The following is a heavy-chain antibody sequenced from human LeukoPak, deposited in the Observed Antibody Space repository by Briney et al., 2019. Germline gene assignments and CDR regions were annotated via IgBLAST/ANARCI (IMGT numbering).Heavy chain of an antibody. CDR3: ASQTFRYFDWFYYYYYYMDV. V-gene: IGHV1-69*06. J-gene: IGHJ6*03. D-gene: IGHD3-9*01. CDR1: GYTFTSYD. CDR2: IIPIFGTA. Sequence: GASVKVSCKASGYTFTSYDINRVRQATGQGLEWMGGIIPIFGTANYAQKFQGRVTITADKSTSTAYMELSSLRSEDTAVYYCASQTFRYFDWFYYYYYYMDVWGKGTTVTVSS.